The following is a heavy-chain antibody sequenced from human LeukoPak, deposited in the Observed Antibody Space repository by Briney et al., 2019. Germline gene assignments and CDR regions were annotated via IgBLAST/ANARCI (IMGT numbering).Heavy chain of an antibody. V-gene: IGHV3-23*01. CDR2: ISGSDGST. D-gene: IGHD2-2*01. CDR1: GFTFSSYA. J-gene: IGHJ5*02. Sequence: PGGSLRLSCAASGFTFSSYAMSWVRQAPGKGLEWVSAISGSDGSTYYADSVKGRFTISRDNSKNTLYLQMNSLRAEDTAVYYCAKQTHQIVVVPAAIPNWFDPWGQGTLVTVSS. CDR3: AKQTHQIVVVPAAIPNWFDP.